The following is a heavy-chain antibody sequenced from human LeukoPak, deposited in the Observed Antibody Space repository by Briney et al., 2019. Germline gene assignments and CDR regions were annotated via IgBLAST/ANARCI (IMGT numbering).Heavy chain of an antibody. V-gene: IGHV3-23*01. D-gene: IGHD3-10*02. CDR2: VSGSGGNT. CDR1: GFIFSDYG. CDR3: AELGITMIGGV. Sequence: GGSLRLSCAASGFIFSDYGMSWVRQAPGKGLEWVSAVSGSGGNTFYADSVKGRFTISRDNSKNTLYLQMNSLRAEDTAVYYCAELGITMIGGVWGKGTTVTISS. J-gene: IGHJ6*04.